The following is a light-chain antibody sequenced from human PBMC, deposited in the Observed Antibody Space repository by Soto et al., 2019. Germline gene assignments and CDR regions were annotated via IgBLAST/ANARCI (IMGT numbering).Light chain of an antibody. CDR3: QQYIKWPRYS. CDR2: GAS. V-gene: IGKV3-15*01. Sequence: EIVMTQSPATLSVSPGERATLSCRASQSVSSNLAWYQQKPGQAPRLLIYGASSRATGIPARFSGSGSGTEFTLTISSLQSEDFAVYYCQQYIKWPRYSFVLGTKLEIK. CDR1: QSVSSN. J-gene: IGKJ2*03.